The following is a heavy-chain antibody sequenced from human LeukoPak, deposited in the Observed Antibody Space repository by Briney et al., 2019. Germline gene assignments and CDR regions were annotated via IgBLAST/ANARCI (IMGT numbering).Heavy chain of an antibody. CDR1: GFTFSSYA. V-gene: IGHV3-23*01. Sequence: GGSLRLSCAASGFTFSSYAMSWVRQAPGKGLEWVSASSGSGGSTYYADSVKGRFTISRENSKNTLYLQMNSLRAEDMAVYYCAKPPPYYYDISAYYYFDYWGQGTLVTVSS. J-gene: IGHJ4*02. CDR2: SSGSGGST. D-gene: IGHD3-22*01. CDR3: AKPPPYYYDISAYYYFDY.